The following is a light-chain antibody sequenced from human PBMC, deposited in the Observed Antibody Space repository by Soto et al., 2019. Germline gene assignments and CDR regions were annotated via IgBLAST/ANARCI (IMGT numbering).Light chain of an antibody. Sequence: DIQMTQSPSTLSASVGDRVTITCRASQSISTWLAWYQQKAGKAPKLLIYDASRLESGVPSRFSGSGSGTEFTLTISGLQTDDFATYYCQHYNSVFGGGTKVDIK. V-gene: IGKV1-5*01. CDR2: DAS. J-gene: IGKJ4*01. CDR3: QHYNSV. CDR1: QSISTW.